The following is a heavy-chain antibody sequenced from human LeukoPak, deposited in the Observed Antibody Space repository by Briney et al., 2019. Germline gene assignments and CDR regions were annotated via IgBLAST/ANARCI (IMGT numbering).Heavy chain of an antibody. CDR3: ARASMDTAIHFDY. Sequence: ASVKVSCKSSGYTFTNYGITWVRQAPGQGLEWMGWISAYNGNTNYAQKFQGRVTMTTDTSTSTAYMEVRSLRSDDTAMYYCARASMDTAIHFDYWGQGTLVTVSS. CDR1: GYTFTNYG. J-gene: IGHJ4*02. D-gene: IGHD5-18*01. V-gene: IGHV1-18*01. CDR2: ISAYNGNT.